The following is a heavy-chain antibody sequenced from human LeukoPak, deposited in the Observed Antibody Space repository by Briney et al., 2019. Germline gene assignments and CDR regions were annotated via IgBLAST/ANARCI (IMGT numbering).Heavy chain of an antibody. J-gene: IGHJ4*02. CDR1: GYTFTSYG. CDR2: ISAYNGNT. V-gene: IGHV1-18*01. D-gene: IGHD4-17*01. CDR3: ARDRATTVTTWAEIDY. Sequence: GASVKVSCKASGYTFTSYGISWVRQAPGQGLEWMGWISAYNGNTNYAQKLQGRVTMTTDTSTSTAYMELRSLRSDDTAVYYCARDRATTVTTWAEIDYWGQGTLVTASS.